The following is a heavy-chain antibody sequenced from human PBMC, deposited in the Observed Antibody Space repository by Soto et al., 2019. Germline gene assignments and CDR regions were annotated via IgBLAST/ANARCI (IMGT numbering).Heavy chain of an antibody. CDR2: AWHDGCHL. CDR1: GFTLSYFG. D-gene: IGHD2-21*02. J-gene: IGHJ3*01. CDR3: VRDLGTCTPGDCASRGFDV. Sequence: QEHLVESGGGMVQPGRSLRLSCEASGFTLSYFGMHWVRQAPGKGLEWVAVAWHDGCHLAYAESARGRFTISGDDSKSTLFLQIDSLRVEDTAVYFCVRDLGTCTPGDCASRGFDVWGQGTMVTVSS. V-gene: IGHV3-33*01.